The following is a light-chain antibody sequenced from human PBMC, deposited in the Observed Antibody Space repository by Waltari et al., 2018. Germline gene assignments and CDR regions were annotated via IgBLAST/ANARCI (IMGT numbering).Light chain of an antibody. V-gene: IGKV1-5*03. CDR1: HNIYDL. J-gene: IGKJ1*01. CDR2: KAS. CDR3: QEYNNFSRM. Sequence: DIQMTQSPSTLSASVGDRVTITCRASHNIYDLLAWYQEKPGKAPKLLIYKASSLESGVPSRFSGSGYGTEFTLTISSLQPDDFATYYCQEYNNFSRMFGQGSKVEIK.